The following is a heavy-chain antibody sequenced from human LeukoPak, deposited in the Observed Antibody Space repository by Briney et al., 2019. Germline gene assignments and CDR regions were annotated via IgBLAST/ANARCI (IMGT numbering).Heavy chain of an antibody. V-gene: IGHV4-39*07. Sequence: SETLSLTCTVSGGSVNTSNYFWGWIRQPPGKGLEWIGAVYSTGSTYDIASLKTRFTISIDTSRNQFSLKVTYVTAADTAIYYCARVSRSNWYDPSTLGPWGQGMLVTVSS. CDR1: GGSVNTSNYF. D-gene: IGHD6-13*01. CDR3: ARVSRSNWYDPSTLGP. J-gene: IGHJ5*02. CDR2: VYSTGST.